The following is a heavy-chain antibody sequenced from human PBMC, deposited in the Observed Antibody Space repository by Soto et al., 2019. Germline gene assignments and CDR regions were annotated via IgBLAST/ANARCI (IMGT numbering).Heavy chain of an antibody. V-gene: IGHV1-2*02. CDR3: ARAREDSSGWFDY. CDR1: GYIFSDNY. D-gene: IGHD6-19*01. CDR2: INPKSGGT. Sequence: ASVKVSCKASGYIFSDNYIHWVRQAPGQGLEWMAWINPKSGGTNYARNFQGRVTLTRDTSISTAYMDLSRLTSDDTAVYYCARAREDSSGWFDYWGLG. J-gene: IGHJ4*02.